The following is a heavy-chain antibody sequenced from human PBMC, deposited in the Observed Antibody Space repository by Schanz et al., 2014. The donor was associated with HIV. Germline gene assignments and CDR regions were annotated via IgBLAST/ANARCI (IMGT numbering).Heavy chain of an antibody. CDR1: GGSFSGYY. CDR3: ARRPKRWLDQVNSAGAFDV. Sequence: QLYLQQWGSGLFKPAETLSLTCGVFGGSFSGYYWGWIRQSPEKGLEWIGEVSHSGSNNYNPSLKSRLPISLDTSKSQFSLKGKSVTAADTALYYCARRPKRWLDQVNSAGAFDVWGPGTLVTVSS. V-gene: IGHV4-34*01. D-gene: IGHD5-12*01. J-gene: IGHJ3*01. CDR2: VSHSGSN.